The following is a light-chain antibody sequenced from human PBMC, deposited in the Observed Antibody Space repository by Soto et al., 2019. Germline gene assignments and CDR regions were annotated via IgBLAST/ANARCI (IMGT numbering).Light chain of an antibody. Sequence: QSALTQPASVSGSPGQSITISCTGTSSDVGGYNYVSWYQQHPGKAPKLMIYEVNNRPSGVSNRFSGSKSGNTASLTISGLQAEDEADYYCSSYTTSSTYVFGTGTKVTFL. V-gene: IGLV2-14*01. CDR1: SSDVGGYNY. CDR3: SSYTTSSTYV. J-gene: IGLJ1*01. CDR2: EVN.